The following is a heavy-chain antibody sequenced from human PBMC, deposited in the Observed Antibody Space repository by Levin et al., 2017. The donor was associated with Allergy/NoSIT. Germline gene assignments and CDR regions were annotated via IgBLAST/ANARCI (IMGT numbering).Heavy chain of an antibody. V-gene: IGHV3-11*03. Sequence: LSLTCAASGFTFSDYYMSWIRQAPGKGLEWVSYISSSSSYTNYADSVKGRFTISRDNAKNSLYLQMNSLRAEDTAVYYCAIRRVVVAATPGYWGQGTLVTVSS. CDR1: GFTFSDYY. J-gene: IGHJ4*02. D-gene: IGHD2-15*01. CDR3: AIRRVVVAATPGY. CDR2: ISSSSSYT.